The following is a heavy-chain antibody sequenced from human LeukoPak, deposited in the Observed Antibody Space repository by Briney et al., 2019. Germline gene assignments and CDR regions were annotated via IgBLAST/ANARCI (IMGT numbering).Heavy chain of an antibody. CDR2: ISYDGKNE. CDR1: GFTFSSYA. D-gene: IGHD1-26*01. V-gene: IGHV3-30*03. CDR3: ARAANIVGATPFDY. J-gene: IGHJ4*02. Sequence: GGSLRLSCAASGFTFSSYAMSWVRQAPGKGLEWVAVISYDGKNEYYTDSVKGRFTISRDNAKNTLYLQMNSLRAEDTAVYYCARAANIVGATPFDYWGQGTLVTVSS.